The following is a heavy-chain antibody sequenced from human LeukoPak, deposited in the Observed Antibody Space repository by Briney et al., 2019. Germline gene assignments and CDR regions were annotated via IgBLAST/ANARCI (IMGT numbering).Heavy chain of an antibody. D-gene: IGHD3-10*01. Sequence: GGSLRLSCTAPGFTFSSYAIHWIRQAPGKGLEWVALVWHDGSNRYYADSVKGRFTISRDNSKNTLYLQMNSLRAEDTAVYYCAKMVRGVSRLYYYYGMDVWGKGTTVTVSS. CDR2: VWHDGSNR. V-gene: IGHV3-30*02. CDR1: GFTFSSYA. CDR3: AKMVRGVSRLYYYYGMDV. J-gene: IGHJ6*04.